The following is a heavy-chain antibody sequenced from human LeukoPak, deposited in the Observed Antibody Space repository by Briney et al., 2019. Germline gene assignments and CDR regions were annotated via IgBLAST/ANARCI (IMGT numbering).Heavy chain of an antibody. CDR3: ASPAFHYAR. CDR1: GFTFSSYW. J-gene: IGHJ4*02. V-gene: IGHV3-74*01. Sequence: GGSLRLSCAAPGFTFSSYWMHWVRQAQGKVLVWVSRINTDGSSTSYADSVKGRFTISRDNAKNTLYLQMNSLRAEDTAVYYCASPAFHYARRGQGTLVTVSS. CDR2: INTDGSST. D-gene: IGHD3-16*01.